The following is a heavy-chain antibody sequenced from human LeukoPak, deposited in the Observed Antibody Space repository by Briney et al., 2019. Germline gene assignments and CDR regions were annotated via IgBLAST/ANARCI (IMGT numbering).Heavy chain of an antibody. V-gene: IGHV4-31*03. Sequence: PSETLSLTCTVSGGSLTSGDYYWTWIRQHPGKGLEWIGYIYYSGSTHYNPSLKSRVNISVDRSKNQLSLKLSSVTAADTAVYYCGRDKGATVTAGLLDYWGQGTLVTVSS. CDR2: IYYSGST. D-gene: IGHD4-11*01. CDR3: GRDKGATVTAGLLDY. J-gene: IGHJ4*02. CDR1: GGSLTSGDYY.